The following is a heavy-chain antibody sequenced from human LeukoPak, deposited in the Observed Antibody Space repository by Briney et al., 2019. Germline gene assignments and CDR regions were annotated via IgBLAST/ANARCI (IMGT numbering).Heavy chain of an antibody. D-gene: IGHD3-10*01. CDR2: IYYSGST. J-gene: IGHJ4*02. CDR1: GGSISSYY. Sequence: SETLSLTCTVSGGSISSYYWSWIRQPPGKGLEWIGYIYYSGSTNYNPSLKGRVTISVDTSKNQFSLKLSSVTAADTAVYYCARHTLDYYGSGTHFDYWGQGTLVTVSS. V-gene: IGHV4-59*08. CDR3: ARHTLDYYGSGTHFDY.